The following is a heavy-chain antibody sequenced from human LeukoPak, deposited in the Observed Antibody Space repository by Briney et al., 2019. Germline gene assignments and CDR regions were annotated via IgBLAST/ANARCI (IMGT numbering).Heavy chain of an antibody. CDR3: ATQEVGNDY. CDR1: GFTFSSYW. Sequence: GGSLRLSCAASGFTFSSYWMSWVRQAPGKGPEWVAVISYDGSNKYYADSVKGRFTISRDNSKNTLYLQMNSLRAEDTAVYYCATQEVGNDYWGQGTLVTVSS. J-gene: IGHJ4*02. D-gene: IGHD1-26*01. CDR2: ISYDGSNK. V-gene: IGHV3-30*03.